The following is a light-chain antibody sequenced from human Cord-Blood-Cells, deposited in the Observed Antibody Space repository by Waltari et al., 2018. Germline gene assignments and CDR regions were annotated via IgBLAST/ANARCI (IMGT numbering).Light chain of an antibody. Sequence: QSALTQPASVSGSPGQSITISCTGTSSDVGGYNYVSWYQQHPGKAPKLTIYEVSKRHSGVSNRFSGSKSGNTASLTISGLQAEDEADYYCSSYTSSSTYVFGTGTKVTVL. CDR2: EVS. CDR1: SSDVGGYNY. CDR3: SSYTSSSTYV. V-gene: IGLV2-14*01. J-gene: IGLJ1*01.